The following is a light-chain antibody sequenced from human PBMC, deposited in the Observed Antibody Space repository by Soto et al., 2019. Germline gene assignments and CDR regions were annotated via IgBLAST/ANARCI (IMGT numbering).Light chain of an antibody. J-gene: IGLJ1*01. Sequence: SYELTQPPSVSVAPEKTARLTCGGDNIGSKRVHWYRQKPGQAPVLVIYYDSDRPSGIPERLSGSNSGNTATLTIKRVEAGDDADYYCQVWDITTDHYVFGTGTKLTVL. V-gene: IGLV3-21*04. CDR2: YDS. CDR1: NIGSKR. CDR3: QVWDITTDHYV.